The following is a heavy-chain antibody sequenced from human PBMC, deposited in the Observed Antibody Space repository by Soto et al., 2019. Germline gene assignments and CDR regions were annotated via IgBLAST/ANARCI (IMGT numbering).Heavy chain of an antibody. D-gene: IGHD4-17*01. CDR1: GGSISSSRYY. Sequence: HLQLQESGPGLVKPSETLSLTCTVSGGSISSSRYYWGWIRQPPGKGLEWIGSIYYTGSTHYNPSLKSRLTISVDTSKNQFSLKLSSVTAADTAVYYCARRQDYGGFGEDYWGQGTLVTVSS. V-gene: IGHV4-39*01. J-gene: IGHJ4*02. CDR2: IYYTGST. CDR3: ARRQDYGGFGEDY.